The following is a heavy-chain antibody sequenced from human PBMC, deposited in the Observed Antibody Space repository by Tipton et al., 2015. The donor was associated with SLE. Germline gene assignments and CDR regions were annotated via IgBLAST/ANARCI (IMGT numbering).Heavy chain of an antibody. V-gene: IGHV4-4*02. CDR3: ARGYCSGDVCFGRGYFDY. D-gene: IGHD2-8*02. CDR1: GGSISSSNW. J-gene: IGHJ4*02. Sequence: TLSLTCAVSGGSISSSNWWTWVRQSPDKGLEWIGEIYHSGSTTYNPSLESRVTISVDTSKNQFSLKMSSVTAADTAVYYCARGYCSGDVCFGRGYFDYWGQGTLVTVSS. CDR2: IYHSGST.